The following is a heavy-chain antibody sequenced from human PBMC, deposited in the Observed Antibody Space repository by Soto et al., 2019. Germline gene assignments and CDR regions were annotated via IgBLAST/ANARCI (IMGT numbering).Heavy chain of an antibody. CDR2: INSDGSST. CDR1: GFTFSRYW. J-gene: IGHJ4*02. V-gene: IGHV3-74*01. D-gene: IGHD5-18*01. Sequence: EVQLVESGGGLVQPGGSLRLSCAASGFTFSRYWMHWVRQAPGKGLVWVSRINSDGSSTFSADSVKGRFTISRDNAKNTLYLPMNSLRAEDTAVYYCAREGVGYSYGNFDYWGQGTLVTVSS. CDR3: AREGVGYSYGNFDY.